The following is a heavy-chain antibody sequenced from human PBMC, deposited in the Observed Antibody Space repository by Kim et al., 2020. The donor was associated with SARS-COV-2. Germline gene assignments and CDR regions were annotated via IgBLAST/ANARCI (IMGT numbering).Heavy chain of an antibody. Sequence: GGSLRLSCAASGFTFSTYAMHWVRQAPGKGLDWVTLISYDGSDIYYADSVKGRFTISRDNSKNTLFLQMNSLRIEDTAVYYCAKPRPRGYSSFFDSWGQGALVTVSS. J-gene: IGHJ4*02. V-gene: IGHV3-30*18. CDR2: ISYDGSDI. D-gene: IGHD5-18*01. CDR1: GFTFSTYA. CDR3: AKPRPRGYSSFFDS.